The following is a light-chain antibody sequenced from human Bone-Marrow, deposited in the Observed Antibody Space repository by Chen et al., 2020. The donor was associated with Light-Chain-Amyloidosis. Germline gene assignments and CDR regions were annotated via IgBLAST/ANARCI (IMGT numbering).Light chain of an antibody. J-gene: IGLJ2*01. V-gene: IGLV3-25*03. CDR3: QSADSSGTYEVI. CDR1: DLPTKY. CDR2: RDT. Sequence: SYELTQPPSVSVSPGQTARITCSGDDLPTKYAYWYQQKPGQAPVLVIHRDTERPSGSSERFSGSSSGTTDTLTISGVQAEDDADYHCQSADSSGTYEVIFGGGTKLTVL.